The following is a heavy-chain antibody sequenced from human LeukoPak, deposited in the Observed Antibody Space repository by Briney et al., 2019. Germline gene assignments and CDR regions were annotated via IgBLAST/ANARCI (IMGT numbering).Heavy chain of an antibody. CDR3: ARNSKITMIAEFDY. Sequence: GGSLRLSCAASGFTFSSYWMNWVRQAPGKGLEWVSSISSSSSYIYYADSVKGRFTISRDNAKNSLYLQMNSLRAEDTAVYYCARNSKITMIAEFDYWGQGTLVAVSS. CDR1: GFTFSSYW. CDR2: ISSSSSYI. J-gene: IGHJ4*02. V-gene: IGHV3-21*01. D-gene: IGHD3-22*01.